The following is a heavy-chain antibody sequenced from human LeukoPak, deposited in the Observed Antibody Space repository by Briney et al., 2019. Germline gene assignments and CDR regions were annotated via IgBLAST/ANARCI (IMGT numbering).Heavy chain of an antibody. J-gene: IGHJ4*02. CDR1: GFTFDDYA. V-gene: IGHV3-9*01. CDR2: ISWNSGTI. CDR3: AKVFVSSGWSDFDY. Sequence: GGSLSLSCAASGFTFDDYAMHWVRQAPGKGLEWVSGISWNSGTIVYADSVKGRFTISRDNAKNSLYLQMNSLRAEDTALYYCAKVFVSSGWSDFDYWGQGTLVTVSS. D-gene: IGHD6-19*01.